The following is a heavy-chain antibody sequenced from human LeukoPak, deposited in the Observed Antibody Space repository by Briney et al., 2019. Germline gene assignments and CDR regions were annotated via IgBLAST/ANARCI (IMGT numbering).Heavy chain of an antibody. CDR2: MYYSGST. CDR1: GGSISRYY. CDR3: AGCDYGAPIDY. V-gene: IGHV4-59*01. J-gene: IGHJ4*02. D-gene: IGHD4-17*01. Sequence: SETLSLTCTVSGGSISRYYWSWIRQPPGKGLEWIGYMYYSGSTNYNPSLKSRVTISVDTSKNQFSMKLSSVTAADTAVYYCAGCDYGAPIDYWGQGTLVIVAS.